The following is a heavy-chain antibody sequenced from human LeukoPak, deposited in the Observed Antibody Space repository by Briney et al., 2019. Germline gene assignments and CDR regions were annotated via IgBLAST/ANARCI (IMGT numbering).Heavy chain of an antibody. V-gene: IGHV1-8*01. CDR2: MNPNSGNT. D-gene: IGHD3-10*01. Sequence: ASVKASCKASGYTFTSYDINWVRQATGQGLEWMGWMNPNSGNTGYAQKFQGRVTITRNTSISTAYMELSSLRSEDTAVRYCARWVHGSGSRFDYWGQGTLVTVSS. CDR3: ARWVHGSGSRFDY. J-gene: IGHJ4*02. CDR1: GYTFTSYD.